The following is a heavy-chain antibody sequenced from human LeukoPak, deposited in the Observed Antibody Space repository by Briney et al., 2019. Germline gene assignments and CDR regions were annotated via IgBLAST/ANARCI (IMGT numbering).Heavy chain of an antibody. D-gene: IGHD2-15*01. CDR2: INPNSGGT. J-gene: IGHJ4*02. Sequence: ASVKVSCKASGYSFTGYYMHWVRQAPGQGLEWMGWINPNSGGTTYAQEFQGRVTMTRDTSVRTAYMELMRLRSDDTAVYYCASTGYCIGGSCYSNYFDRWGQGTLVTVSS. CDR1: GYSFTGYY. V-gene: IGHV1-2*02. CDR3: ASTGYCIGGSCYSNYFDR.